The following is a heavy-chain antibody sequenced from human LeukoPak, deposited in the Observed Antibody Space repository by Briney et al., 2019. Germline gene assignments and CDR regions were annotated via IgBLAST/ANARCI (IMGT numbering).Heavy chain of an antibody. CDR1: GGTFSSYA. CDR2: IIPIFGTA. V-gene: IGHV1-69*13. Sequence: GASVKVSCKASGGTFSSYAISWVRQAPGQGLEWMGGIIPIFGTANYAQKFQGGVTITADESTSTAYMELSSLRSEDTAVYYCARDLVDTAMVTMYGYFDYWGQGTLVTVSS. CDR3: ARDLVDTAMVTMYGYFDY. J-gene: IGHJ4*02. D-gene: IGHD5-18*01.